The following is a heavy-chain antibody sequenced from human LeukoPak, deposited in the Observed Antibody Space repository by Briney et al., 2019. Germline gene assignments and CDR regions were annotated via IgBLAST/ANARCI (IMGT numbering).Heavy chain of an antibody. Sequence: ASVKVSCKASGYPFTGYYMHWVRQAPGQGLEWMGWINPNSGGTNYAQKFQGRVTMTRDTSISTAYMELSRLRSDDTAVYYCARVSRGWDDYYGMDVWGQGTTVTVSS. CDR2: INPNSGGT. CDR3: ARVSRGWDDYYGMDV. D-gene: IGHD1-26*01. CDR1: GYPFTGYY. V-gene: IGHV1-2*02. J-gene: IGHJ6*02.